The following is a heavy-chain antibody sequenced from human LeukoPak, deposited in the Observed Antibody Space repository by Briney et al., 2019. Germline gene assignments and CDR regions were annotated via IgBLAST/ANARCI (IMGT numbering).Heavy chain of an antibody. D-gene: IGHD2-21*01. CDR1: GFTFSNYN. Sequence: GGSLRLSCAASGFTFSNYNMNWVRQAPGKGLEWVSYIITSSSTTYYADSVKGRFTISRDNAKNSVYLQMNSLRAEDTAVYYCARESYCGGDCYLAPFDYWGQGTLVTVSS. CDR2: IITSSSTT. J-gene: IGHJ4*02. V-gene: IGHV3-48*01. CDR3: ARESYCGGDCYLAPFDY.